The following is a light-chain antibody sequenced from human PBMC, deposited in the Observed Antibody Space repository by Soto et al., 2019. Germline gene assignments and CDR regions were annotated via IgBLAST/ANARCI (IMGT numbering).Light chain of an antibody. J-gene: IGLJ3*02. CDR2: DTS. CDR3: LICYYDGRSVV. CDR1: TGAVTRDHY. Sequence: QAVVTQEPSLTVSPGGSVTLTCGSSTGAVTRDHYPSWFQHKPGQAPRTLIYDTSNKHSWTPARFSGSLLGGKAALTLSGAQAEDGADYYCLICYYDGRSVVFGRGTKVTVL. V-gene: IGLV7-46*01.